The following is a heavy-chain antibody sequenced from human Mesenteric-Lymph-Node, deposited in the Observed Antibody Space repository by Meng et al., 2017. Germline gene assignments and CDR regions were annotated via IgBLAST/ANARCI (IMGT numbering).Heavy chain of an antibody. CDR2: ISGSANAV. D-gene: IGHD3-3*01. CDR1: GFTFSSYE. Sequence: GESLKISCAGPGFTFSSYEMNWVRRAPGKGLEWLSYISGSANAVHYADSVRGRFTISRDNAKNSLYLQMNSLRAEDTAVYYCARDMDFWSGYYPYPNYYYYYGMDVWGQGTTVTVSS. J-gene: IGHJ6*02. V-gene: IGHV3-48*03. CDR3: ARDMDFWSGYYPYPNYYYYYGMDV.